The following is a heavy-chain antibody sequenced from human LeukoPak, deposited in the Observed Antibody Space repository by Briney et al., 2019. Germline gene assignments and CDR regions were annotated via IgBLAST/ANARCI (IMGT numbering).Heavy chain of an antibody. V-gene: IGHV1-2*06. CDR3: ARKLGSSWSLSAGSYYFDY. D-gene: IGHD6-13*01. CDR1: GYTFTCYY. CDR2: INPNSGGT. J-gene: IGHJ4*02. Sequence: ASVKVSCKASGYTFTCYYMHWVRQAPGQGLEWMGRINPNSGGTNYAQKFQGRVTMTRDTSISTAYMELSRLRSDDTAVYYCARKLGSSWSLSAGSYYFDYWGQGTLVTVSS.